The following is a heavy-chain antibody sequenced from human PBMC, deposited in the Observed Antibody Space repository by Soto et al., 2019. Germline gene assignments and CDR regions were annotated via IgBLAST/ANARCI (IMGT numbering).Heavy chain of an antibody. J-gene: IGHJ4*02. Sequence: GGSLRLSCGASGFTFRSYWMQWVRQAPGEGLVWVSWINSDGSSTSYADSVKGRFTISRDNAKNTLYLQMNSLRAEDTAVYYCASGGSSLNFDSWGQGTLVTVSS. D-gene: IGHD6-6*01. CDR2: INSDGSST. V-gene: IGHV3-74*01. CDR3: ASGGSSLNFDS. CDR1: GFTFRSYW.